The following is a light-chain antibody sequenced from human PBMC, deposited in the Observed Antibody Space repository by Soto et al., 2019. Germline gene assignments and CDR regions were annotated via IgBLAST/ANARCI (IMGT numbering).Light chain of an antibody. CDR3: QQYENLPT. V-gene: IGKV1-33*01. J-gene: IGKJ5*01. CDR2: DAS. Sequence: DNQMTKSVSALSAYVGDRVTITFQASQNINNYLNWYQQKPGRAPKLLIYDASNLEAGVPSRFRGSGSGTDFTFTISRLQPEDIATYYCQQYENLPTFGQGTRLEIK. CDR1: QNINNY.